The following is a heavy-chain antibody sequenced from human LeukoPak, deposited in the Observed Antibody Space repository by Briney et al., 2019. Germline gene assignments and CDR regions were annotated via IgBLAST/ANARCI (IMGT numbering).Heavy chain of an antibody. J-gene: IGHJ4*02. CDR2: INGPSSDT. CDR3: ARAIRGYGAYGGL. V-gene: IGHV3-11*05. CDR1: GFTFSSYA. Sequence: GGSLRLSCAASGFTFSSYAMSWVRQAPGKGLEWVSYINGPSSDTTYTDSVRGRFTISRDNAKNSLYLQMNSLRAEDTAVYYCARAIRGYGAYGGLWGQGTLVTVSS. D-gene: IGHD5-12*01.